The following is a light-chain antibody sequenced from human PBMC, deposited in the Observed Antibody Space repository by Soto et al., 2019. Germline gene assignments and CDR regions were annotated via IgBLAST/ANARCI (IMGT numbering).Light chain of an antibody. V-gene: IGKV1-39*01. CDR3: QQTYRAPPWT. Sequence: DIQMTQSPSSLSASVGDRCTISFRSSRSISTYLNWYQQKPGKAPKLLIYSASGVQSGVPPRFSGSGSGTDFILTISSLRPDDIATYYCQQTYRAPPWTFGQGTKVDIK. CDR2: SAS. CDR1: RSISTY. J-gene: IGKJ1*01.